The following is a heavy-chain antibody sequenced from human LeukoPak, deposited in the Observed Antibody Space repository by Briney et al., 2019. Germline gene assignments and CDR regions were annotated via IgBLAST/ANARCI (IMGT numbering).Heavy chain of an antibody. J-gene: IGHJ5*02. V-gene: IGHV4-38-2*02. CDR1: GYSISSGYY. CDR3: VGDTEAGNWFDP. Sequence: PSETLSLTCTVSGYSISSGYYWGWIRQTAGEGLEYIGRINTSGSTNYNPSLKSRVTMSVDPSKNQFSLRLTSVTAADTAMYYCVGDTEAGNWFDPWGQGTLVTVSS. CDR2: INTSGST.